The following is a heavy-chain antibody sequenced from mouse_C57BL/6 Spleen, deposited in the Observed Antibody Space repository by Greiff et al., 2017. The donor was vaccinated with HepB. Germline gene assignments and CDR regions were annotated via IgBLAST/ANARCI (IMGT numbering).Heavy chain of an antibody. J-gene: IGHJ2*01. V-gene: IGHV5-17*01. CDR2: ISSGSSTI. D-gene: IGHD3-2*02. CDR1: GFTFSDYG. Sequence: EVKLMESGGGLVKPGGSLKLSCAASGFTFSDYGMHWVRQAPEKGLEWVAYISSGSSTIYYADTVKGRFTISRDNAKNTLFLQMTSLRSEDTAMYYCARETAQATFLFDYWGQGTTLTVSS. CDR3: ARETAQATFLFDY.